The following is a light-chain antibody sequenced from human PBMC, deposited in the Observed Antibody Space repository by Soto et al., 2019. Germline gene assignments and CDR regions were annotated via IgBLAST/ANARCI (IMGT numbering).Light chain of an antibody. CDR2: AAS. Sequence: DVDVSLSTSSLSASVGDRVTITCRASQGISNSLAWYQQKPGKVPKLLIYAASTLQSGVPSRFSGSGSGTDFTLTISSLQPEDFVPYYCQQSYSTPRTFGQGSKV. CDR1: QGISNS. J-gene: IGKJ1*01. V-gene: IGKV1-27*01. CDR3: QQSYSTPRT.